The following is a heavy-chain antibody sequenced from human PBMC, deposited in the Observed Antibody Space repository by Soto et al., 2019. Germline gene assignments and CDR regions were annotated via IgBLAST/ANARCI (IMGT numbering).Heavy chain of an antibody. D-gene: IGHD2-8*02. CDR3: ARWGGLSCSGAVCFKKPFDY. J-gene: IGHJ4*02. Sequence: QVQLVQSGAEGKRPESSMRVSCKPSGGTFNNYAINWVRQPPGQGLGWMGAIIPITGTTKYAQKFQGRVTITADKSTSTVYMDLSSLRSEDTAVYYCARWGGLSCSGAVCFKKPFDYWGQGTLVTVSS. CDR2: IIPITGTT. CDR1: GGTFNNYA. V-gene: IGHV1-69*06.